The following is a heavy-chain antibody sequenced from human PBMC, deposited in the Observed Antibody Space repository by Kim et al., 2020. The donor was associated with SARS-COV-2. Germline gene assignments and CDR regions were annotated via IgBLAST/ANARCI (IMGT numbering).Heavy chain of an antibody. CDR2: ISYDGSNK. CDR3: AKDQMICSGGSCYSIHFDY. V-gene: IGHV3-30*18. D-gene: IGHD2-15*01. CDR1: GFTFSSYG. J-gene: IGHJ4*02. Sequence: GGSLRLSCAASGFTFSSYGMHWVRQAPGKGLEWVAVISYDGSNKYYADSVKGRFTISRDNSKNTLYLQMNSLRAEDTAVYYCAKDQMICSGGSCYSIHFDYWGQGTLVTASS.